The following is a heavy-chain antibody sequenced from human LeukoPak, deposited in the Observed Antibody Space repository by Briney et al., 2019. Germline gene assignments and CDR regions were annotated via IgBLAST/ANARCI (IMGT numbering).Heavy chain of an antibody. J-gene: IGHJ3*02. CDR3: ATTRGNHNSNHHHNMGPPNAFDI. Sequence: SVNVSCKASGYIFTGDYMHWVRQAAGQGLEGMGGIIPIFGTANYAQKFQGRVTITTDESTSTAYMELSSLRSEDTAVYYCATTRGNHNSNHHHNMGPPNAFDIWGQGTMVTVSS. CDR2: IIPIFGTA. D-gene: IGHD3-10*01. CDR1: GYIFTGDY. V-gene: IGHV1-69*05.